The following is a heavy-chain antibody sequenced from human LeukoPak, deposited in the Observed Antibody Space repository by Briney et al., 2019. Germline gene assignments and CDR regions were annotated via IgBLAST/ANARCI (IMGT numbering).Heavy chain of an antibody. CDR2: INHSGST. V-gene: IGHV4-34*01. D-gene: IGHD5-18*01. CDR3: ARVGYSYGSDY. Sequence: SETLSLTCAVYGGSFSGYYWSWIRQPPGKGLEWIGEINHSGSTNYNPSLKSQVTISVDTSKNQFFLKLSSVTAADTAVYYCARVGYSYGSDYWGQGTLVTVSS. J-gene: IGHJ4*02. CDR1: GGSFSGYY.